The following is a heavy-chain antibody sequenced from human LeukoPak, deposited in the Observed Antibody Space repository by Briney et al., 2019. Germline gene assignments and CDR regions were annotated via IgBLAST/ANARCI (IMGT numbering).Heavy chain of an antibody. V-gene: IGHV3-21*01. D-gene: IGHD2-2*01. CDR2: ISSSSSYI. CDR3: ARVAMAPPRFDY. CDR1: GFTFSSYS. Sequence: PGGSLRLSCAAPGFTFSSYSINWVRRAPGKGLEWVSSISSSSSYIYYADSVKGRFTISRDNAKNSLYLQMNSLRAEDTAVYYCARVAMAPPRFDYWGQGTLVTVSS. J-gene: IGHJ4*02.